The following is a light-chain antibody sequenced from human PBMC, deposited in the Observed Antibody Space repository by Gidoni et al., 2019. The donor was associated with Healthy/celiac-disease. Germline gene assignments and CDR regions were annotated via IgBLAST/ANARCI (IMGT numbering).Light chain of an antibody. CDR2: GES. CDR1: QSVSSN. Sequence: EIVMTQSPATLSVSPGERATLSCRASQSVSSNLAWYQQKPGQAPRLLIYGESTRATGIPARFSGSGSGTEFTLTISSLQSEDFAVYYCQQYNNWPLFGQGTKVEIK. CDR3: QQYNNWPL. V-gene: IGKV3-15*01. J-gene: IGKJ1*01.